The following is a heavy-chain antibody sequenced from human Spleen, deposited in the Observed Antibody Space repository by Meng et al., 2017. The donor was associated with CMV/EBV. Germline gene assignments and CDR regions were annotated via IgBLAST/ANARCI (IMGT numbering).Heavy chain of an antibody. CDR3: ASLYCSSSTCAYGGAWFDS. CDR2: ISYSGRS. D-gene: IGHD2-2*01. V-gene: IGHV4-39*07. Sequence: SETLSLTCTVSGDSITSRSYSWAWIRQPPGKGLEWVGTISYSGRSHYDPSLSSRVSISLDTSKSQFSLTLTSVTAADTAVYYCASLYCSSSTCAYGGAWFDSWGQGTLVTVSS. CDR1: GDSITSRSYS. J-gene: IGHJ5*01.